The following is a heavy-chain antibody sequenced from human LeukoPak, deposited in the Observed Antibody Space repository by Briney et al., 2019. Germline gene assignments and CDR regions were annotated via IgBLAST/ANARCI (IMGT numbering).Heavy chain of an antibody. V-gene: IGHV1-69*04. CDR1: GGTFSSYA. Sequence: AASVKVSCKASGGTFSSYAISWVRQAPGQGLEWMGRIIPILGIANYAQKFQGRVTMTRNTSISTAYMELSSLRSEDTAVYYCARLDIVVVPAAIWQDYYYYYYMDVWGKGTTVTVSS. CDR3: ARLDIVVVPAAIWQDYYYYYYMDV. D-gene: IGHD2-2*02. CDR2: IIPILGIA. J-gene: IGHJ6*03.